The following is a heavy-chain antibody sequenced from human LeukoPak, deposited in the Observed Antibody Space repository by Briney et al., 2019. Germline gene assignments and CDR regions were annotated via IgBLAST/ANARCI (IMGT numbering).Heavy chain of an antibody. CDR1: GFTFSSYG. CDR2: IYTTGGK. Sequence: PGGSLGLSCAASGFTFSSYGMHWVRQAPGKGLEWVSIIYTTGGKYYADSVKGRFTISRDNSKHTLYLQMNSLRAEDTAVYYCARGSDGWFAFDYWGQGILVTVSS. CDR3: ARGSDGWFAFDY. J-gene: IGHJ4*02. V-gene: IGHV3-66*01. D-gene: IGHD6-19*01.